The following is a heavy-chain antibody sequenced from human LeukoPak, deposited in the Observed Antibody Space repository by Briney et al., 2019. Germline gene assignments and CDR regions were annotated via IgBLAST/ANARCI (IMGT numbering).Heavy chain of an antibody. CDR3: ARASSGYYYYYYGMDV. CDR1: GFTFSRYW. D-gene: IGHD3-22*01. V-gene: IGHV3-7*01. CDR2: IKQDGSEK. Sequence: GGSLRLSCAASGFTFSRYWMSWVRQAPGKGLEWVANIKQDGSEKYYVDSVKGRLTISRDNAKNSLYLQMNSLRAEDTAVYYCARASSGYYYYYYGMDVWGQGTTVTVSS. J-gene: IGHJ6*02.